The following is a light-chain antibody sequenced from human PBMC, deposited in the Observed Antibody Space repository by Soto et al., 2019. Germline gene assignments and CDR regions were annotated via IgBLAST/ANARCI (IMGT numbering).Light chain of an antibody. CDR1: QSVSSSY. CDR3: QQYSSSPQT. Sequence: EIVLTQSPGPLSLSPGERATLSCRASQSVSSSYLAWYQQKPGQAPRLLIYGASSRATGFPDRFSGSGSRTDFTLTSSRLEHEDVAVYYCQQYSSSPQTFGQGTKVEIK. J-gene: IGKJ1*01. CDR2: GAS. V-gene: IGKV3-20*01.